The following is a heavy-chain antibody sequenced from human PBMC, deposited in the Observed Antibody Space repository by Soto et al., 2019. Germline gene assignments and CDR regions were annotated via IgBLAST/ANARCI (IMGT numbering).Heavy chain of an antibody. CDR1: GFSFSHVW. V-gene: IGHV3-15*07. D-gene: IGHD3-22*01. J-gene: IGHJ4*02. CDR3: TTDCYDSSGYYVLGY. CDR2: IRSKTDGGTT. Sequence: EVQLVESGGGLVETGGSLRLSCAASGFSFSHVWMNWVRQAPGKGLEWVGRIRSKTDGGTTDYAAPGKGRFTISRDDSKNTVYLQMNSLKSEDTAVYYCTTDCYDSSGYYVLGYWGQGTLVTVSS.